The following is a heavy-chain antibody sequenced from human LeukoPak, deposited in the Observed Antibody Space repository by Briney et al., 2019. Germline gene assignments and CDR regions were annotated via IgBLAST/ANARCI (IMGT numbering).Heavy chain of an antibody. Sequence: PGGSLRLSCAASGFTFSSYAMHWVRQAPGKGLEWVAVISYDGSNKYYADSVKGRFTISRDNSKNTLYLQMNSLRAEDTAVYYCARDRSMAAAGTGGALRWFDPWGQGTLVTVSS. J-gene: IGHJ5*02. D-gene: IGHD6-13*01. V-gene: IGHV3-30*04. CDR2: ISYDGSNK. CDR1: GFTFSSYA. CDR3: ARDRSMAAAGTGGALRWFDP.